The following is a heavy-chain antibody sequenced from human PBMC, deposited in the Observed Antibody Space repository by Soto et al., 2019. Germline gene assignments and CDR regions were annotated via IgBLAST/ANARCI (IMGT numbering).Heavy chain of an antibody. Sequence: SETLSLTCTVSGGSISSGGYYWSWIRQHPGKGLEWIGYIYYSGSTYYNPSLKSRVTISVDTSKNQFSLKLSSVTAADTAVYYCARAIYDSSGYYLDYWGQGTLVTVSS. CDR1: GGSISSGGYY. CDR2: IYYSGST. CDR3: ARAIYDSSGYYLDY. D-gene: IGHD3-22*01. V-gene: IGHV4-31*03. J-gene: IGHJ4*02.